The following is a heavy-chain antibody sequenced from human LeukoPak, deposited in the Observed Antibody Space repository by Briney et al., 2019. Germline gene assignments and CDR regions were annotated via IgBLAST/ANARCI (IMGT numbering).Heavy chain of an antibody. CDR3: TRDRGAQWLVPMGV. J-gene: IGHJ6*03. D-gene: IGHD6-19*01. Sequence: GGSLRLSCTGSGFTFSDYTMSWFRQAPGKGLEWVAFIRSKTYGGTTEYAASVRGRLTISRDDSRSIAYLQMNSLKTEDTAVYYCTRDRGAQWLVPMGVWGKGATVTVSS. CDR2: IRSKTYGGTT. CDR1: GFTFSDYT. V-gene: IGHV3-49*03.